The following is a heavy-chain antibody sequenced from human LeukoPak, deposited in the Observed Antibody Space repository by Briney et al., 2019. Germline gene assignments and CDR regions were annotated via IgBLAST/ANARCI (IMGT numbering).Heavy chain of an antibody. V-gene: IGHV4-31*03. J-gene: IGHJ4*02. CDR1: GGSISSGGYY. D-gene: IGHD3-10*01. Sequence: SETLSLTCTVSGGSISSGGYYWSWIRQHPGKGLEWIGYIYYSGSTYYNPSLKSRVTISVDTSKNQFSLKLSSVTAADTAVYYCASSYYYGSGSYYNPLESYFDYWGQETLVTVSS. CDR2: IYYSGST. CDR3: ASSYYYGSGSYYNPLESYFDY.